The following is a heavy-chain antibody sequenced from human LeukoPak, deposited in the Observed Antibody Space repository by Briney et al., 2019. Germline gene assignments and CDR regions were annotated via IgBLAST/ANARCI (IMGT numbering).Heavy chain of an antibody. J-gene: IGHJ3*02. V-gene: IGHV3-23*01. CDR3: AKDPENCWSGYYYAFDI. Sequence: GGSLRLSCAASGFTFSSYAMSWVRQAPGKGLEWVSAISGSGGSTYYADSAKGRFTISRDNSKNTLYLQMNSLRAEDTAVYYCAKDPENCWSGYYYAFDIWGQGTMVTVSS. CDR1: GFTFSSYA. CDR2: ISGSGGST. D-gene: IGHD3-3*01.